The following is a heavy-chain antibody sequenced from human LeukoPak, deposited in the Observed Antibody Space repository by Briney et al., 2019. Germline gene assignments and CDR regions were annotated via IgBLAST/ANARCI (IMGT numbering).Heavy chain of an antibody. Sequence: PGGSLRLSCAASGFTFSSYAMSWVRQAPGKGLEWVSAISGSGGSTYYADSVKGRFTISRDNSKNTLYLQMNSLRAEDTAVYYCAKDRSQQLVIGDWFDPWGQGTLVTVSS. CDR3: AKDRSQQLVIGDWFDP. V-gene: IGHV3-23*01. D-gene: IGHD6-13*01. CDR2: ISGSGGST. J-gene: IGHJ5*02. CDR1: GFTFSSYA.